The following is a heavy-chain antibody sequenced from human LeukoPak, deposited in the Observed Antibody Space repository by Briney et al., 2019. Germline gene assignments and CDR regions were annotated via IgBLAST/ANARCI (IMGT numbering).Heavy chain of an antibody. J-gene: IGHJ6*03. CDR3: ARQLYSSGSYYAPMDV. V-gene: IGHV4-39*01. CDR2: IHYSGST. Sequence: SETLSLTCTVSGGSISSSSYFWGWIRQPPGKGLEWIGSIHYSGSTYHDPSLKSRVTVSLDTSKNQFSLKLSSVTATDTAVYYCARQLYSSGSYYAPMDVWGKGTTVTISS. CDR1: GGSISSSSYF. D-gene: IGHD3-10*01.